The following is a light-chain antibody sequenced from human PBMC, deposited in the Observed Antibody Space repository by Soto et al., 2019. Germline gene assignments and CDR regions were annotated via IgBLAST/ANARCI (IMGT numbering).Light chain of an antibody. CDR1: SSNVGTYDL. J-gene: IGLJ2*01. CDR2: EGT. Sequence: QSALTQPASVSASPGQSITISCTGTSSNVGTYDLVSWYQHHPDKAPKLIICEGTKRPSGISSRFSGSKSGNTASLTISGLQAEDDADYYCCSFAVGAALVFGGGTKLTVL. V-gene: IGLV2-23*01. CDR3: CSFAVGAALV.